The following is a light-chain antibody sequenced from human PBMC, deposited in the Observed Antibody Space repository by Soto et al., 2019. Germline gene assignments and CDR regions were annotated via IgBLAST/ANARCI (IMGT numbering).Light chain of an antibody. CDR2: SAS. Sequence: DIQVTQSPPSMAASVGDRVTITCRASQDIGNWMTWYQQKPWKAPRLLIYSASTLVRGVPSGLSGNGSGTEFTLPLSGLQPEDSLTYYCQQAKSFPITFGQGTRLDMK. V-gene: IGKV1-12*01. CDR1: QDIGNW. CDR3: QQAKSFPIT. J-gene: IGKJ5*01.